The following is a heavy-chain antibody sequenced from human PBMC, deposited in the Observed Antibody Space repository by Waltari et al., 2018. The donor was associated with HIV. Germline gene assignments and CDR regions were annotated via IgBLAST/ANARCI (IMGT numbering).Heavy chain of an antibody. CDR2: IRSKAYGGTT. Sequence: YAMSWVRQAPGKGLEWVGFIRSKAYGGTTEYAASVKGRFIISRDDSKSIAYLQMNSLKTEDTAVYYCTRDSWGLVLKWSYGMDVWGQGTTVTVSS. CDR1: YA. V-gene: IGHV3-49*04. D-gene: IGHD3-10*01. J-gene: IGHJ6*02. CDR3: TRDSWGLVLKWSYGMDV.